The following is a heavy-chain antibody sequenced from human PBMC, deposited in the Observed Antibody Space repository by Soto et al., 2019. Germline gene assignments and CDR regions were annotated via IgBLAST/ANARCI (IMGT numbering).Heavy chain of an antibody. CDR2: ISGSGGST. Sequence: GGSLRLSCAASGFTFSSYAMSWVRQAPGKGLEWVSAISGSGGSTYYADSVKGRFTISRDNSKNTLYLQMNSLRAEDTAVYYCAKRYYDSSGYPGPKYWYFDLWGRGTLVTVSS. J-gene: IGHJ2*01. CDR3: AKRYYDSSGYPGPKYWYFDL. CDR1: GFTFSSYA. D-gene: IGHD3-22*01. V-gene: IGHV3-23*01.